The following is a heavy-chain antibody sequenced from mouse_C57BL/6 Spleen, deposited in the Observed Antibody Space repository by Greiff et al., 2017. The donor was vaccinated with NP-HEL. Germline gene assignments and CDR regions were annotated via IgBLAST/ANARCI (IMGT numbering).Heavy chain of an antibody. Sequence: EVKLVESGGGLVKPGGSLKLSCAASGFTFSDYGMHWVRQAPEKGLEWVAYISSGSSTIYYADTVKGRFTISRDNAKNTLFLQMTSLRSEDTAMYYCAREGGYPYAMDYWGQGTSVTVSS. V-gene: IGHV5-17*01. J-gene: IGHJ4*01. CDR3: AREGGYPYAMDY. CDR1: GFTFSDYG. CDR2: ISSGSSTI. D-gene: IGHD2-2*01.